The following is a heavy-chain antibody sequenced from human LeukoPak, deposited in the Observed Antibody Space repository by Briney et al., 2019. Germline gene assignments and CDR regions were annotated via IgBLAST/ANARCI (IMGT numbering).Heavy chain of an antibody. CDR1: GFTFTGYY. CDR2: ISAYNGNT. J-gene: IGHJ4*02. D-gene: IGHD3-10*01. Sequence: ASVKVSCKASGFTFTGYYIHWVRQAPGQGLEWMGWISAYNGNTNYAQKLQGRVTMTTDTSTSTAYMELRSLRSDDTAVYYCARAITMVRGVIATRHLDYWGQGTLVTVSS. V-gene: IGHV1-18*04. CDR3: ARAITMVRGVIATRHLDY.